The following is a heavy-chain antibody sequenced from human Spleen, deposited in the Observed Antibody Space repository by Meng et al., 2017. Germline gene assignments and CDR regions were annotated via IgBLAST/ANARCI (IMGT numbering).Heavy chain of an antibody. CDR2: INHSGST. CDR3: ARGYSSGWYQGYGMDV. Sequence: SETLSSTCTAPGGPFSGYYWSWFRQPPGKGLEWIGEINHSGSTNYNPSLKSRVTISVDTSKNQFSLKLSYVTAADTAVYYCARGYSSGWYQGYGMDVWGQGTTVTVSS. J-gene: IGHJ6*02. D-gene: IGHD6-19*01. CDR1: GGPFSGYY. V-gene: IGHV4-34*01.